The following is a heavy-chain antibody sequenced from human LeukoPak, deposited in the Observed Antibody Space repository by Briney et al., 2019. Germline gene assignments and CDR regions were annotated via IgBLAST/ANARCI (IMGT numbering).Heavy chain of an antibody. V-gene: IGHV3-15*01. Sequence: PGGSLRLSCAASGFTFSNAWMSWVRQAPGKGLEWVGRIKSKTDGGTTDYAAPVKGRFTISRDDSKNTLYLQMHSLKTEDTAVYYCTTDLIGGGWSRDYWGQGTLVTVSS. D-gene: IGHD6-19*01. CDR2: IKSKTDGGTT. J-gene: IGHJ4*02. CDR1: GFTFSNAW. CDR3: TTDLIGGGWSRDY.